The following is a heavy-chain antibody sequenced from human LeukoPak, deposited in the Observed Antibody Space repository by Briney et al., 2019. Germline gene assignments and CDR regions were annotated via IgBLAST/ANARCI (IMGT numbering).Heavy chain of an antibody. CDR2: INPSDGTT. V-gene: IGHV1-46*01. J-gene: IGHJ4*02. CDR3: ARATDQDFDF. CDR1: GYTFSSHF. Sequence: ASVKVSCKASGYTFSSHFMHWVRQAPGQGLEWMGMINPSDGTTRVAQKFEGRVTVTRDTSTSTLYMDLSSLRSEDTAAYFCARATDQDFDFWGQVTLVTVSS.